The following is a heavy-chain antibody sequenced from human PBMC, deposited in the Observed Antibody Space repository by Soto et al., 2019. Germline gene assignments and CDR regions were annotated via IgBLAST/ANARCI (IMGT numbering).Heavy chain of an antibody. CDR1: GYTFTRYG. D-gene: IGHD3-10*01. J-gene: IGHJ5*02. Sequence: ASVKVSCKASGYTFTRYGIIWVRQAPGQGLEWMGWISAYNGNTNYAQKLQGRVTMTTDTSTSTAYMELRSLRSDDTAVYYCAREVRDCWFDPWGQGTLVTVSS. CDR3: AREVRDCWFDP. V-gene: IGHV1-18*01. CDR2: ISAYNGNT.